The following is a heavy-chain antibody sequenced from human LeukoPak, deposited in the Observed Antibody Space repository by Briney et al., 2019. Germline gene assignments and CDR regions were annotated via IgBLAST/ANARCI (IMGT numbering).Heavy chain of an antibody. CDR3: ARGQVPAARGYNWFDP. CDR1: GWSFNDHY. Sequence: SETLSLTCVVYGWSFNDHYWNWIRQPPGKGLEWIGEINARGDTNFNPSLKSRVTISVDTSKNQFSLTLRSMSAADTAVYYCARGQVPAARGYNWFDPWGQGTLVTVSS. J-gene: IGHJ5*02. D-gene: IGHD2-2*01. CDR2: INARGDT. V-gene: IGHV4-34*01.